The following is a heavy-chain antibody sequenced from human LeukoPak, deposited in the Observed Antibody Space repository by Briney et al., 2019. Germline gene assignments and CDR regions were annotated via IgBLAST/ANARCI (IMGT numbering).Heavy chain of an antibody. CDR1: GFTFSSHS. V-gene: IGHV3-21*01. J-gene: IGHJ3*02. CDR2: IGGSSSSI. Sequence: GGSLRLSCAASGFTFSSHSTNWVRQAPRKGLEWVSSIGGSSSSIYYADSVKGRFPISRDNANNSLYLQMNSLRAEDTAVYYCAREYGEAFDIWGEGTMVTVSS. CDR3: AREYGEAFDI. D-gene: IGHD4-17*01.